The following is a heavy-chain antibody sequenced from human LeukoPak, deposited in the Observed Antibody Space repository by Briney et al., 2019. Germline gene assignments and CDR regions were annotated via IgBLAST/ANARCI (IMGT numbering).Heavy chain of an antibody. J-gene: IGHJ4*02. CDR2: ISLNGRT. V-gene: IGHV4-4*02. D-gene: IGHD1-26*01. CDR3: TRESGPYCPFGY. Sequence: SGTLSLTCGVSGGSITSTNWWSWVRQPPGQGLEWIGEISLNGRTNYNPSLIGRVIMSLDESRNQLSLTLTSVTAADTAMYYCTRESGPYCPFGYWGQGTLVVVSS. CDR1: GGSITSTNW.